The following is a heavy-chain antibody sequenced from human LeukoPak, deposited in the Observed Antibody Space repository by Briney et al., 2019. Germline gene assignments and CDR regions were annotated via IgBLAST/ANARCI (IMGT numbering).Heavy chain of an antibody. CDR3: AKLGPWINWYFDL. D-gene: IGHD1-1*01. CDR2: ISGSGGST. Sequence: GGSLRLSCAASGFTFSSYAMSWVRQAPGKGLEWVSAISGSGGSTYYADSVKGRFTISRGNSKNTLYLQMNSLRAEDTAVHYCAKLGPWINWYFDLWGRGTLVTVSS. J-gene: IGHJ2*01. CDR1: GFTFSSYA. V-gene: IGHV3-23*01.